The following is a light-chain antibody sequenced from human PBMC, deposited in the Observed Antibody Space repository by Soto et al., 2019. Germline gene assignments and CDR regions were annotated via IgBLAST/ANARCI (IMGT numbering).Light chain of an antibody. CDR3: QQYGNSPPNT. V-gene: IGKV3-20*01. CDR2: GAS. CDR1: QSVSSNY. J-gene: IGKJ5*01. Sequence: DIVLTQSPGTLSLSPGERATLSCRASQSVSSNYLAWYQQKPGQAPRLLIYGASNRATGIPDRFTGSGSGTDFTLTISRLEPEDFGVYYCQQYGNSPPNTFGQGTRLDIE.